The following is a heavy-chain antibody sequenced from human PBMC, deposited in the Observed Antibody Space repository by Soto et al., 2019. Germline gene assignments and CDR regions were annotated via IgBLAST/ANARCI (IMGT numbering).Heavy chain of an antibody. Sequence: QVQLQESGPGLVKPSETLSLTYTVSGGSVSSDSYYWSWIRQPPGKGLEWIGYIYYSGSTKYNPSLKSRVTISVDTSKNQFSLKLSSVTAADTAVYYCARDHGWGVVTPKWDNWFDPWGQGTLVTVSS. D-gene: IGHD2-21*02. V-gene: IGHV4-61*01. CDR3: ARDHGWGVVTPKWDNWFDP. J-gene: IGHJ5*02. CDR2: IYYSGST. CDR1: GGSVSSDSYY.